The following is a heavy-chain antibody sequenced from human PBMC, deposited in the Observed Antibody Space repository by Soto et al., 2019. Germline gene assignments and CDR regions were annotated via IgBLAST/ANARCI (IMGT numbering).Heavy chain of an antibody. CDR3: AKNRTVGAILFDY. D-gene: IGHD1-26*01. CDR2: ISGSDGST. V-gene: IGHV3-23*01. J-gene: IGHJ4*02. CDR1: GFTFSSYA. Sequence: GSLRLSCAASGFTFSSYAMSWVRQAPGKGLEWVSVISGSDGSTYYADSVKGRFTISRDNSKNTLYLQMNSLRAEDTAVYYCAKNRTVGAILFDYWGQGTLVTVSS.